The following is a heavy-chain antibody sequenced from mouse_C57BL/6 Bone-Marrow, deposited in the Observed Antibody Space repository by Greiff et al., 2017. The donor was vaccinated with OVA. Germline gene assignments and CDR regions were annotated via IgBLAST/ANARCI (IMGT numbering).Heavy chain of an antibody. CDR3: ARHGGDGNWFAY. D-gene: IGHD2-1*01. V-gene: IGHV5-15*04. CDR2: ISNLAYSI. J-gene: IGHJ3*01. CDR1: GFTFSDYG. Sequence: EVMLVESGGGLVQPGGSLKLSCAASGFTFSDYGMAWVRQAPRKGPEWVAFISNLAYSIYYADTVTGRFTISRENAKNTLYLEMSSLRSEDTAMDYCARHGGDGNWFAYWGQGTLVTVSA.